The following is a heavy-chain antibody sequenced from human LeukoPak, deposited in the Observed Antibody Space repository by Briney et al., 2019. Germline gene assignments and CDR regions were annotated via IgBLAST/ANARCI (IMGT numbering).Heavy chain of an antibody. Sequence: GRSLRLSCSASGFTFSTYAMHWVRQAPGKGLEWVAVISYDGSYKDYGDPVKGRFTLSRDNSKSTVFLEMSSLRAEDTAVYHCARARLQWEVRYPRFDSWGQGTLVTVSS. J-gene: IGHJ4*02. CDR1: GFTFSTYA. CDR2: ISYDGSYK. D-gene: IGHD1-26*01. CDR3: ARARLQWEVRYPRFDS. V-gene: IGHV3-30*03.